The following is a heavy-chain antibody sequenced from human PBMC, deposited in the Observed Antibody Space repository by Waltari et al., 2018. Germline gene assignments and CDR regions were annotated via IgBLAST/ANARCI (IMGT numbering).Heavy chain of an antibody. CDR3: AKEESYYDFWSGYYKGDYFDY. CDR1: GFTFSSYA. V-gene: IGHV3-23*01. J-gene: IGHJ4*02. D-gene: IGHD3-3*01. Sequence: EVQLLESGGGLVQPGGSLRLSCAASGFTFSSYAMTWVRQAPGKGVGWVSAISGSGGSTYYADSVKGRFTISRDNSKNTLYLQMNSLRAEDTAVYYCAKEESYYDFWSGYYKGDYFDYWGQGTLVTVSS. CDR2: ISGSGGST.